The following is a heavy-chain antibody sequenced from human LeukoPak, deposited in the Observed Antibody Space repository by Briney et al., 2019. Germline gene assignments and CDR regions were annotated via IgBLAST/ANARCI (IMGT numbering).Heavy chain of an antibody. D-gene: IGHD5-12*01. J-gene: IGHJ4*02. CDR1: GFTFSSYT. CDR3: AREGAKRGYSGYDAMY. Sequence: GGSLRLSCAASGFTFSSYTVNWVRQAPGKGLEWVSSIDSSGSYIQYADSVKGRFTISRDNAKNSLYLQMNSLRAEDSAVYYCAREGAKRGYSGYDAMYWGQGTLVIVSS. V-gene: IGHV3-21*06. CDR2: IDSSGSYI.